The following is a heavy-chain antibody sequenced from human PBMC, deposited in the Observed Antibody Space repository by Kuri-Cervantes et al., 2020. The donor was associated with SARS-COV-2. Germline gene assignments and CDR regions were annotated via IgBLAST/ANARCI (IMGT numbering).Heavy chain of an antibody. CDR2: ISSDGNNL. CDR1: GFSFSSYA. J-gene: IGHJ6*02. Sequence: GESLKISCAATGFSFSSYAMHWVRQAPGKGLQWLAIISSDGNNLHYIDSVKGRFSLSRDNSMNTVFLQMDSLRMEDTGVYFCARVDRPVIGGRDYGLDVWGQGTAVTVSS. CDR3: ARVDRPVIGGRDYGLDV. D-gene: IGHD2/OR15-2a*01. V-gene: IGHV3-30*10.